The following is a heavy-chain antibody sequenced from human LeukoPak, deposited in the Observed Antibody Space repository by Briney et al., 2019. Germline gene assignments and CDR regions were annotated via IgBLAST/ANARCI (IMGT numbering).Heavy chain of an antibody. CDR2: INPNSGGT. V-gene: IGHV1-2*02. D-gene: IGHD6-13*01. CDR1: GYTFTGYY. Sequence: ASVKVSFKASGYTFTGYYMHWVRQAPGQGLEWMGWINPNSGGTNYAQKFRGRVTMTRDTSISTAYMELSRLRSDDTAVYYCAVGAAAGTGWFDPWGQGTLVTVSS. J-gene: IGHJ5*02. CDR3: AVGAAAGTGWFDP.